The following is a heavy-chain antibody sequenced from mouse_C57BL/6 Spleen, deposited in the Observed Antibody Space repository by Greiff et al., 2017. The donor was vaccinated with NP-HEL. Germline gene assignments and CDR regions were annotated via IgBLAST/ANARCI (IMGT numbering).Heavy chain of an antibody. J-gene: IGHJ2*01. V-gene: IGHV1-26*01. D-gene: IGHD2-3*01. Sequence: EVQLQQSGPELVKPGASVKISCKASGYTFTDYYMNWVKQSHGKSLEWIGDINPNNGGTSYNQKFKGKATLTVDKSSSTAYMELRSLTSEDSAVYYCASLYDGYFYYFDYWGQSTTLTVSS. CDR1: GYTFTDYY. CDR2: INPNNGGT. CDR3: ASLYDGYFYYFDY.